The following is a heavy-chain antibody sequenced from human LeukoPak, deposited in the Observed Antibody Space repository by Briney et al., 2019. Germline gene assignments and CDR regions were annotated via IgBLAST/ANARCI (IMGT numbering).Heavy chain of an antibody. J-gene: IGHJ2*01. CDR2: IIPIFGTA. D-gene: IGHD1-26*01. CDR1: GGTFSSYA. CDR3: ARSELHGWYFDL. Sequence: SVKVSCKASGGTFSSYAISWVRQAPGQGLEWMGGIIPIFGTANYAQKFQGRVTITADESTSTAYMELSSLRSEDTAVYYCARSELHGWYFDLWGRGTLVTVSS. V-gene: IGHV1-69*13.